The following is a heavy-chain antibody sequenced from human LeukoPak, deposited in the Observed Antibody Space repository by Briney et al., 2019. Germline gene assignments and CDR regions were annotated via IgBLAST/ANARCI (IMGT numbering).Heavy chain of an antibody. CDR2: ISHYGST. V-gene: IGHV4-38-2*02. CDR3: ARVVLSAWNAVGI. J-gene: IGHJ3*02. D-gene: IGHD3-16*02. Sequence: SETLSLTCTVSGYFISSGYYWGWIRQSPGKGLEWIGTISHYGSTDYNPSLKSRVTISLDTSKNQFSLKLSSVTAADTAVYYCARVVLSAWNAVGIWGQGTMVTVSS. CDR1: GYFISSGYY.